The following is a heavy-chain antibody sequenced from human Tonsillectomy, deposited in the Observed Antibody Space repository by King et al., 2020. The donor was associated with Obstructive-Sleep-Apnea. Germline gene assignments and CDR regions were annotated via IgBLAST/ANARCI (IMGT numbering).Heavy chain of an antibody. CDR2: IYYSGST. CDR1: GGSISNYY. V-gene: IGHV4-59*08. D-gene: IGHD3-16*01. J-gene: IGHJ2*01. Sequence: QLQESGPGLVKPSETLSLTCTVSGGSISNYYWNWIRQPPGKGLEWIGYIYYSGSTNYNPSLKSRVTISVDTSKNQFSLKLYSVTAADTAVYYRARLRGTENRATYWYFDLWGRGTLVTVSS. CDR3: ARLRGTENRATYWYFDL.